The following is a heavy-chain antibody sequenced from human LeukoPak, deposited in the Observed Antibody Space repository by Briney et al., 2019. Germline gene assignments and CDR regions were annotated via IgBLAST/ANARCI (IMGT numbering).Heavy chain of an antibody. D-gene: IGHD6-6*01. Sequence: GGSLRLSCAASGFTFDDYGMSWVRQAPGKGLEWVSGINWNGGITAYADSVKGRFTISRDNAKNSLYLQMNSLRAEDTAVYYCARDPSVYSSSDNWFDPWGQGTLVTVSS. V-gene: IGHV3-20*04. CDR3: ARDPSVYSSSDNWFDP. CDR2: INWNGGIT. J-gene: IGHJ5*02. CDR1: GFTFDDYG.